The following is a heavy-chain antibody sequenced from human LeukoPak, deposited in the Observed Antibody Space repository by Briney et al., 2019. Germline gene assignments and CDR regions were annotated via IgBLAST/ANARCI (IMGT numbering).Heavy chain of an antibody. CDR1: GYTFTGYY. V-gene: IGHV1-2*02. CDR3: ARDYRIPIKYSYGSSGRPRRNWFDP. Sequence: ASVKVSCKASGYTFTGYYMHWVRQAPGQGLEWMGWINPNSGGTNYAQKFQGRVTMTRDTSISTAYMELSRLRSDDTAVYYCARDYRIPIKYSYGSSGRPRRNWFDPWGQGTLVTVSS. CDR2: INPNSGGT. J-gene: IGHJ5*02. D-gene: IGHD3-22*01.